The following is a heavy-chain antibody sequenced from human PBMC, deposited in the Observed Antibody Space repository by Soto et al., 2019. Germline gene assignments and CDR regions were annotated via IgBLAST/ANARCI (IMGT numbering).Heavy chain of an antibody. CDR1: GGSISSYH. CDR3: ARSYSGTFYGYDT. CDR2: VFYTGST. J-gene: IGHJ5*02. Sequence: AXGTLSLTCTVSGGSISSYHWSWIRQSPGKGLEWIGYVFYTGSTKYNPALKRRVTISVDTSKNQFSLKLSSVSAADTGLYYCARSYSGTFYGYDTWGQGILVTVSS. D-gene: IGHD1-26*01. V-gene: IGHV4-59*01.